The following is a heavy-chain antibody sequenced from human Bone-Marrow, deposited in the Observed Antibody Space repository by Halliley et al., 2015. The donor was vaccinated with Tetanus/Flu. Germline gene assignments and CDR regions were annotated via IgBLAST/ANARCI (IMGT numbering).Heavy chain of an antibody. D-gene: IGHD1-1*01. CDR3: ASGMHYYTGMDL. Sequence: LECVSVMYSDVRKYYPGSVTGRFTISRDNSKNPLYLQMNRLRTEDTAVYYCASGMHYYTGMDLWGQGTTVTVSS. V-gene: IGHV3-53*01. J-gene: IGHJ6*02. CDR2: MYSDVRK.